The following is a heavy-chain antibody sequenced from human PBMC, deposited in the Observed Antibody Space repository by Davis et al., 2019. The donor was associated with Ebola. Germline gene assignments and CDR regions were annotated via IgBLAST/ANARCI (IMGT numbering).Heavy chain of an antibody. J-gene: IGHJ6*02. CDR3: VRGWGRSGLDV. CDR1: GDSVSINSAG. CDR2: TYYTSKWHN. D-gene: IGHD3-16*01. Sequence: HSQTLSLTCAISGDSVSINSAGWNWIRQSPSRGLEWLGRTYYTSKWHNDYGESVKSRITINPDISENQLSLQLNSVTPEDTAVYYCVRGWGRSGLDVWGQGTTVTVSS. V-gene: IGHV6-1*01.